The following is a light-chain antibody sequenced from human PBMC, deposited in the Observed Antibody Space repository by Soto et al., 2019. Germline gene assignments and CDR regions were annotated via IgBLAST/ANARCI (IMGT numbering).Light chain of an antibody. J-gene: IGKJ2*01. V-gene: IGKV3-11*01. CDR2: DAS. Sequence: EIVLTQSPATLSFSPRDRATLSCRASQSLATYFAGYQQKPGQAPRLHIYDASTRATGVPMRFSGSGSGTEFTLTINNLEPDDFAVNYCCQRSNWPPETFGQGTKVELK. CDR1: QSLATY. CDR3: CQRSNWPPET.